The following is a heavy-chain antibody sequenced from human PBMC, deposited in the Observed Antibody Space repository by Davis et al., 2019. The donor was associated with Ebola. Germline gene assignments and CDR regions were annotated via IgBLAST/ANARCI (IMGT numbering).Heavy chain of an antibody. J-gene: IGHJ4*02. CDR2: ISYDGGKE. V-gene: IGHV3-30*18. D-gene: IGHD3-22*01. CDR1: GFTFSGYG. CDR3: AKGGSSLTMIGVVTDWFVNY. Sequence: GGSPRLSCAASGFTFSGYGMHWVRQAPGKGLEWVALISYDGGKEYYADSVKGRFTISRDNSKDTVYLQMNSLRVEDTAVYYCAKGGSSLTMIGVVTDWFVNYWGQGTLVTVSS.